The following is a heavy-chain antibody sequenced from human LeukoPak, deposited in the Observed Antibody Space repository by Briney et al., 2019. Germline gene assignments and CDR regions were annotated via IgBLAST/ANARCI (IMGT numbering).Heavy chain of an antibody. V-gene: IGHV3-23*01. D-gene: IGHD3-10*01. Sequence: GGSLRLSCAASGFTFSSYAMSGVRPAPGKGLAWVSAISGSGGSTYYADSVKGRFTISRDNSNNTLYLQMNSLRAEDTAVYYCANIYYGSGSYRSGFDYWGQGTLVTVSS. CDR2: ISGSGGST. CDR1: GFTFSSYA. J-gene: IGHJ4*02. CDR3: ANIYYGSGSYRSGFDY.